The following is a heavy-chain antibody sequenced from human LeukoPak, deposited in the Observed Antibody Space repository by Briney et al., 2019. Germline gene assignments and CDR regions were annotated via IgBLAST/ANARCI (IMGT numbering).Heavy chain of an antibody. CDR1: GYTFTGYY. J-gene: IGHJ3*02. V-gene: IGHV1-2*02. CDR3: AREYYYDSSGYYRNDAFDI. D-gene: IGHD3-22*01. CDR2: INPNSGGT. Sequence: ASVEVSCKASGYTFTGYYMHWVRQAPGQGLEWMGWINPNSGGTNYAQKFQGRVTMTRDTSISTAYMELSRLRADDTAVYYCAREYYYDSSGYYRNDAFDIWGQGTMVTVSS.